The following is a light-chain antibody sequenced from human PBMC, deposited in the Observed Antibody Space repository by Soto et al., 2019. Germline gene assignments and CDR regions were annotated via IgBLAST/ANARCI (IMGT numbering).Light chain of an antibody. Sequence: QSALTQPASVSESPGQSITISCTGTSSDVGGYNYVSLYQQHPGKAPKLMIYEVSNRPSGVSNRFSGSKSGNTASLTISGLQAEDEADYYCSSYTSSSTLYVFGTGTKLTVL. V-gene: IGLV2-14*01. CDR2: EVS. CDR1: SSDVGGYNY. J-gene: IGLJ1*01. CDR3: SSYTSSSTLYV.